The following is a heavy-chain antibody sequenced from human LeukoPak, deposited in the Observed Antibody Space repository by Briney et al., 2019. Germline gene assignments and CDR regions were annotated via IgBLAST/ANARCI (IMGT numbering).Heavy chain of an antibody. CDR1: GFTFDDYA. Sequence: SLRLSCAASGFTFDDYAMHWVRQAPGKGLGWVSGISWNSGSIGYADSVKGRFTISRDNAKNSLYLQMNSLRAEDMVLYYCAKGVISWIAAAGPYDAFDIWGQGTMVTVSS. CDR3: AKGVISWIAAAGPYDAFDI. J-gene: IGHJ3*02. D-gene: IGHD6-13*01. CDR2: ISWNSGSI. V-gene: IGHV3-9*03.